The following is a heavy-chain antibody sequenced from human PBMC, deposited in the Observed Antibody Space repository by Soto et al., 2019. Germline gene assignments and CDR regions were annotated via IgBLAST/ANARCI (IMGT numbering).Heavy chain of an antibody. J-gene: IGHJ4*02. Sequence: EVQLVESGGGLVQPGGSLRLSCAASGLTFNNVWMNWVHQAPGKGLVWVSRISSDGSITTYVDSVKGRFTISRDNAKNTVYLQMNSLRVEDTAVYYCARAIGYSANSYYSDYWGQGTLVTVSS. V-gene: IGHV3-74*03. CDR1: GLTFNNVW. CDR2: ISSDGSIT. CDR3: ARAIGYSANSYYSDY. D-gene: IGHD4-4*01.